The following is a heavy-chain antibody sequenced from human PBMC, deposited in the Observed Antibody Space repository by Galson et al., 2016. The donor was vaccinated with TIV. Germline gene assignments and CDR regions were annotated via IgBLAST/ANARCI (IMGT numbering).Heavy chain of an antibody. D-gene: IGHD2-21*01. CDR3: ARERRLCGNECYLHYYYGMDV. CDR2: INNDGST. J-gene: IGHJ6*02. CDR1: GLPLSDNY. Sequence: SLRLSCAASGLPLSDNYMTWVRQAPGKGLEWVALINNDGSTIYSDSVKGRFTISRDNSKNMVYLQMNSLRPEDTAVYFCARERRLCGNECYLHYYYGMDVWGRGTTVTVSS. V-gene: IGHV3-66*02.